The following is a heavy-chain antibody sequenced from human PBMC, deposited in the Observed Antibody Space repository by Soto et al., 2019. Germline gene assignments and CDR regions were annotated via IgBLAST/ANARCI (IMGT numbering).Heavy chain of an antibody. D-gene: IGHD3-9*01. V-gene: IGHV1-8*01. CDR3: ARGPEYYDILTGYPYYYYYYGMDV. CDR2: MNPNSGNT. Sequence: ASVKGSCKASGFTFTSYDINCVRRATGQVLYLTACMNPNSGNTGYAQKFQGRVTMTRNTSISTAYMELSSLRSEDTAVYYCARGPEYYDILTGYPYYYYYYGMDVWGQGTTVTVSS. J-gene: IGHJ6*02. CDR1: GFTFTSYD.